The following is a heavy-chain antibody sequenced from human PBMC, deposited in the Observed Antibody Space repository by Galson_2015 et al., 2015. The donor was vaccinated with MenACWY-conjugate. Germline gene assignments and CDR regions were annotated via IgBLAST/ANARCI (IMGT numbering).Heavy chain of an antibody. V-gene: IGHV3-30*15. CDR3: ARDKFRFCTTSACPGAWDS. J-gene: IGHJ4*02. Sequence: LRLSCAASGFTFNNFGIHWVRWAPGKGLEWVAFLSYDGSAKSYADSVKGRFAISRDNSENTLYLQMSSLSIDDTAVYYCARDKFRFCTTSACPGAWDSWGQGTPVTVSS. D-gene: IGHD3/OR15-3a*01. CDR2: LSYDGSAK. CDR1: GFTFNNFG.